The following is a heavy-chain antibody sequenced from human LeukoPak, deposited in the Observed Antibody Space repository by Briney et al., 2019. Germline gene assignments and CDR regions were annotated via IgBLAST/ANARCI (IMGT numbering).Heavy chain of an antibody. CDR2: ISSNDNTI. Sequence: PGGSLRLSCAASGFTFSSYEMNWVRQAPGKGLEWVSYISSNDNTIYYADSVKGRFTISRDNAKNSLYLQMNSLRAEDTAVYYCAELGITMIGGVWGKGTTVTISS. V-gene: IGHV3-48*03. CDR3: AELGITMIGGV. D-gene: IGHD3-10*02. J-gene: IGHJ6*04. CDR1: GFTFSSYE.